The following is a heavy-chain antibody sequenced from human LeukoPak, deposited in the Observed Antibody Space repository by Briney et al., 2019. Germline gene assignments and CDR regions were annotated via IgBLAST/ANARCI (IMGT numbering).Heavy chain of an antibody. J-gene: IGHJ4*02. CDR1: GGSVSSSSDS. D-gene: IGHD3-22*01. Sequence: SETLSLTCTVSGGSVSSSSDSWGWIRQPPGKGLEWIGTISYSGSTYYSPSLKSRVTLLLDTSGNQFSLKLSSVTAADTAVYYCARAPNYYDSSGPFDYWGQGTLVTVSS. CDR2: ISYSGST. CDR3: ARAPNYYDSSGPFDY. V-gene: IGHV4-39*07.